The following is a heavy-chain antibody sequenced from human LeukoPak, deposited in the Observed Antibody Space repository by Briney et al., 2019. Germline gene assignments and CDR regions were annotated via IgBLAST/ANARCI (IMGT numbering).Heavy chain of an antibody. CDR2: IIPIFGTA. J-gene: IGHJ5*02. CDR1: GGTFSSYA. CDR3: AGVPFTAGNWFDP. V-gene: IGHV1-69*05. Sequence: ASVKVSCKASGGTFSSYAISWVRQAPGQGLEWMGGIIPIFGTANYAQKFQGRVTITTDEPTSTAYMELSSLRSEDTAVYYCAGVPFTAGNWFDPWGQGTLVTVSS. D-gene: IGHD6-19*01.